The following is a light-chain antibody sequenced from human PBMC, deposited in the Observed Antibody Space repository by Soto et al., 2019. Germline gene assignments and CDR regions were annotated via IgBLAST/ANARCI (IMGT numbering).Light chain of an antibody. Sequence: QSVLTQPPSASGTPGQRVTISCSGSSSNIGSNTVNWYQQLPGAAPKLLIYSHDQRPSGVPDRFSGSKSGTSASLAISGLQSEDEADYYCVAWDDSLKGPVFGGGTKLTVL. J-gene: IGLJ3*02. V-gene: IGLV1-44*01. CDR1: SSNIGSNT. CDR2: SHD. CDR3: VAWDDSLKGPV.